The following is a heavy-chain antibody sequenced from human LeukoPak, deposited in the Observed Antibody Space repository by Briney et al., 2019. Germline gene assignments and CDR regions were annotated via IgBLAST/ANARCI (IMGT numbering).Heavy chain of an antibody. CDR1: GGTFISYV. D-gene: IGHD3-10*01. J-gene: IGHJ5*02. Sequence: ASVKVSCKASGGTFISYVIIWVRQAPGQGLEWMGGIIPIFDTTNYAQKFQARVTITAHESTSTAYMELSSLRSEDTAVYYCARVFPPVNECGWGSYSFLGALDPWGQGTLVTVSS. CDR3: ARVFPPVNECGWGSYSFLGALDP. CDR2: IIPIFDTT. V-gene: IGHV1-69*13.